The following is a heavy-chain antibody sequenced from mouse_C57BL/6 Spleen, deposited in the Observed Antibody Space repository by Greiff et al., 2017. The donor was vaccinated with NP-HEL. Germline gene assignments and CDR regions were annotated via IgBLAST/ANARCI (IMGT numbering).Heavy chain of an antibody. Sequence: VQLKQSGAELVRPGASVKLSCTASGFNIKDDYMHWVKQRPEQGLEWIGWIDPENGDTEYASKFQGKATITADTSSNTAYLQLSSLTSEDTAVYYCTTVLSSYAMDYWGQGTSVTVSS. CDR2: IDPENGDT. J-gene: IGHJ4*01. V-gene: IGHV14-4*01. CDR3: TTVLSSYAMDY. CDR1: GFNIKDDY. D-gene: IGHD1-1*01.